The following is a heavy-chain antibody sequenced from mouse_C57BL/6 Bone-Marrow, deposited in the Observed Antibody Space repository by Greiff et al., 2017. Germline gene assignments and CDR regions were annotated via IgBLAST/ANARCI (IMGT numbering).Heavy chain of an antibody. CDR2: IDPENGDT. Sequence: VQLQQSGAELVRPGASVKLSCTASGFNIKDDYMHWVKQRPEQGLAWIGWIDPENGDTEYASKFQGKATITADTSSHIAYLQLSSLTSEDTAVYYCTTGDYDDYAMDYWGQGTSVTVSS. CDR1: GFNIKDDY. CDR3: TTGDYDDYAMDY. J-gene: IGHJ4*01. V-gene: IGHV14-4*01. D-gene: IGHD2-4*01.